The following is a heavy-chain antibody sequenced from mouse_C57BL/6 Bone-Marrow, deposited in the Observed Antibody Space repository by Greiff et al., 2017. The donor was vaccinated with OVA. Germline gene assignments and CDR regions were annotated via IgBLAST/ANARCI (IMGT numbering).Heavy chain of an antibody. D-gene: IGHD2-1*01. CDR2: ISDGGSYT. V-gene: IGHV5-4*03. CDR1: GFTFSSYA. CDR3: ARGGYGNYPAWFAY. Sequence: DVMLVESGGGLVKPGGSLKLSCAASGFTFSSYAMSWVRQTPEKRLEWVATISDGGSYTYYPDNVKGRFTISRDNAKNNLYLQMSHLKSEDTAMYYCARGGYGNYPAWFAYWGQGTLVTVSA. J-gene: IGHJ3*01.